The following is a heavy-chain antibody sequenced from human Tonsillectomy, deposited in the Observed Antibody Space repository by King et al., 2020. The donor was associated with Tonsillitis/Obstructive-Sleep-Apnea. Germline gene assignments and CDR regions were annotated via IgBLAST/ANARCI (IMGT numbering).Heavy chain of an antibody. CDR1: GGSISSSNW. J-gene: IGHJ5*02. V-gene: IGHV4-4*02. CDR2: IYHSGST. CDR3: ARVGCSGGSCHLNNWFDP. Sequence: VPLQESGPGLVKPSGTLSLTCAVSGGSISSSNWWSWVRQPPGKGLEWIGEIYHSGSTNYNPSLKSRVTISVDKSKNQFSLKLSSVTAADTAVYYCARVGCSGGSCHLNNWFDPWGQGTLVTVSS. D-gene: IGHD2-15*01.